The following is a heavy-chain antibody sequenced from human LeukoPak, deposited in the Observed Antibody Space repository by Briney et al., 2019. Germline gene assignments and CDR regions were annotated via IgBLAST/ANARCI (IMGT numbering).Heavy chain of an antibody. V-gene: IGHV3-30-3*01. J-gene: IGHJ4*02. CDR1: GFTFSSYA. CDR3: AREADCSGGSCYSGFDY. Sequence: GGSLRLSCAASGFTFSSYAMSWVRQAPGKGLEWVAFISYDGSNKYYADSVKGRFTISRDNSKNTLYLQMNSLRAEDTAVYYCAREADCSGGSCYSGFDYWGQGILVIVSS. D-gene: IGHD2-15*01. CDR2: ISYDGSNK.